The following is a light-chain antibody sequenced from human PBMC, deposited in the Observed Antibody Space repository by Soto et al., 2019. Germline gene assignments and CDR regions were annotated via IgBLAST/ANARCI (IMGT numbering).Light chain of an antibody. CDR3: QSYDSSLSGSV. V-gene: IGLV1-40*01. CDR2: GNS. J-gene: IGLJ3*02. Sequence: QAVVTQPPSVSGAPGQRVTISCTGSSSNIGAGYDVHWYQQLPGTAPKLLISGNSNRPSGVPDRCSGSKSGTSASLAITGLQAEDEADYYCQSYDSSLSGSVFGGGTKLTVL. CDR1: SSNIGAGYD.